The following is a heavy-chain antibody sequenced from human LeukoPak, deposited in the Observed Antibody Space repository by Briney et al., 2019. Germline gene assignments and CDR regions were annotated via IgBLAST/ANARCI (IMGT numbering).Heavy chain of an antibody. CDR2: INDSGGST. CDR1: GFNVNNNY. V-gene: IGHV3-23*01. J-gene: IGHJ4*02. D-gene: IGHD6-13*01. CDR3: AKARSGIAAAGTNY. Sequence: GGSLRLSCAASGFNVNNNYMSWVRQAPGEGLEWVSVINDSGGSTYYADSVKGRFTISRDNSKNTLYLQMNSLRAEDTAVYYCAKARSGIAAAGTNYWGRGTLVTVSS.